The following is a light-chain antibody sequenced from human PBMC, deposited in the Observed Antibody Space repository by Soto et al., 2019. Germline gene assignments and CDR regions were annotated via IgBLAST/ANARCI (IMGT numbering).Light chain of an antibody. CDR2: GAS. CDR3: QQYNNWPPYT. Sequence: EIVMTQSPATLSVSPGERATLYCRASQSVSRNLAWYQQKPGQAPRLLIYGASIRATDIPARFSGSGSGTEFTLTISSLQSEDFAVYSCQQYNNWPPYTFGQGTKLEMK. V-gene: IGKV3D-15*01. J-gene: IGKJ2*01. CDR1: QSVSRN.